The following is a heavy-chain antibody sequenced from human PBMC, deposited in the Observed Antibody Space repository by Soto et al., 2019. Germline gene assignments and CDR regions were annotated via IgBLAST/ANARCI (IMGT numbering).Heavy chain of an antibody. D-gene: IGHD3-3*01. CDR3: ARAVPYHFSNGFYAHYNGLDV. J-gene: IGHJ6*02. CDR2: ISPYNGET. V-gene: IGHV1-18*04. Sequence: ASVKVSCKPSGYTFSAHGIHWVRQAPGQGLEWMGWISPYNGETNYEEKFQDRVTMTADTSTSIAHMELRSLRSDDTALYYCARAVPYHFSNGFYAHYNGLDVWGQGTAVTVSS. CDR1: GYTFSAHG.